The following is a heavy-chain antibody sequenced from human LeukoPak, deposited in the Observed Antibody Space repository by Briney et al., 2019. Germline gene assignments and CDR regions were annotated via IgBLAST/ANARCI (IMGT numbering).Heavy chain of an antibody. D-gene: IGHD5/OR15-5a*01. V-gene: IGHV3-69-1*01. J-gene: IGHJ3*02. Sequence: PGGSLRLSCAASGFNFDDYAMHWVRQAPGRGLEWVSTISDSGSTFYADSVKGRFTISRDNAKNSLYLQMNSLRDEDTAVYYCARGVYLPFDAFDIWGQGTMVTVSS. CDR1: GFNFDDYA. CDR3: ARGVYLPFDAFDI. CDR2: ISDSGST.